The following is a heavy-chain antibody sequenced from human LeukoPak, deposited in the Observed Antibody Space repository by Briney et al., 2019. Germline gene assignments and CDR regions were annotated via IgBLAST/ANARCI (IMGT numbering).Heavy chain of an antibody. D-gene: IGHD5-18*01. CDR1: GFTFSSYE. Sequence: GGSLRLSCAASGFTFSSYEMNWVRQAPGKGLEWVSYISSSGSTIYYADSVKGRFTISRDNAKNSLYLQMNNLRAEDTAVYYCARGGDNYGYIFDYWGQGTLVTVSS. CDR3: ARGGDNYGYIFDY. J-gene: IGHJ4*02. V-gene: IGHV3-48*03. CDR2: ISSSGSTI.